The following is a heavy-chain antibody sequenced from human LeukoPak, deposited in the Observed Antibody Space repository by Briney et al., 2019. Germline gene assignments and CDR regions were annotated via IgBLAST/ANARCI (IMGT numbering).Heavy chain of an antibody. V-gene: IGHV3-23*01. Sequence: PGVSLRLSCAASGFTFSSYAMSWVRQAPGKGLEWVSANCGDGSRTFYADVVKGRLFISRDNYKKTLYLRVDSRRAEDTAVYYCAKNRPGTYYRGPGMDVWGQGTTVTVSS. J-gene: IGHJ6*02. CDR2: NCGDGSRT. D-gene: IGHD3-10*01. CDR1: GFTFSSYA. CDR3: AKNRPGTYYRGPGMDV.